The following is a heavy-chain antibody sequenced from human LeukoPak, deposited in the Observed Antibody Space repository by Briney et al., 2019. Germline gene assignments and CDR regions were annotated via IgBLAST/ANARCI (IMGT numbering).Heavy chain of an antibody. CDR2: MNPDSGNT. D-gene: IGHD6-13*01. Sequence: ASVKVSCKASGYTFTSYDINWVRQATGQGLEWMGWMNPDSGNTNYAQKLQGRVTMTTDTSTSTAYMELRSLRSDDTAVYYCARVGSSSWYGDYWGQGTLVTVSS. CDR1: GYTFTSYD. CDR3: ARVGSSSWYGDY. J-gene: IGHJ4*02. V-gene: IGHV1-18*01.